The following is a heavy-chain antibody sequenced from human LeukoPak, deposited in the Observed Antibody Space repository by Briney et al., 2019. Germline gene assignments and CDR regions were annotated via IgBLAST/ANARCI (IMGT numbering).Heavy chain of an antibody. CDR2: IRSKAYGGTT. CDR3: TRRVLLWFGELGSYYFDY. V-gene: IGHV3-49*04. D-gene: IGHD3-10*01. Sequence: GRSLRLSCTASGFTFGDYAMSWVRQAPGKGLEWVGFIRSKAYGGTTEYAASVKGRFTISRDDSKSIAYLQMNSLKTEDTAVYYCTRRVLLWFGELGSYYFDYWGQGTLATVSS. J-gene: IGHJ4*02. CDR1: GFTFGDYA.